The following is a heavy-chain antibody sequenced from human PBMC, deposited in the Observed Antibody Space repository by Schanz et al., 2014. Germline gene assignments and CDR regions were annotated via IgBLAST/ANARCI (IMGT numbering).Heavy chain of an antibody. CDR2: MNPNSGNT. CDR3: ASSGACYSSSWDFDY. D-gene: IGHD6-13*01. Sequence: QVHLVQSGAEVKKPGASVKVSCKASGYNITSNDVTWVRQATGQGLEWMGWMNPNSGNTGYAQKFQGRVTMTRNTSISTAYMELSSLRSEDTAVYYCASSGACYSSSWDFDYWGQGTLVTVSS. V-gene: IGHV1-8*01. J-gene: IGHJ4*02. CDR1: GYNITSND.